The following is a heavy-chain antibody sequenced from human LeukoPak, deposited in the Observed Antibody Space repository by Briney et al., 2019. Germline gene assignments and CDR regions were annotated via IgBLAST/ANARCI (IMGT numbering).Heavy chain of an antibody. J-gene: IGHJ4*01. CDR1: GGSFSGYY. D-gene: IGHD5-12*01. Sequence: SETLSLTCAVYGGSFSGYYWSWIRQPPGKGLEWIGEINHSGSTNYNPSLKSRVTISVDTSKNQFSLKLSSVTAADTAVYYCARWLQPYYFDYWGHGTLVTVSS. CDR2: INHSGST. V-gene: IGHV4-34*01. CDR3: ARWLQPYYFDY.